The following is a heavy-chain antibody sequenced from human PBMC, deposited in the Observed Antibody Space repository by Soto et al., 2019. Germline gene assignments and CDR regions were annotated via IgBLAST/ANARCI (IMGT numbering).Heavy chain of an antibody. CDR3: AREVFGVPYSSSSHLPFDY. V-gene: IGHV1-3*01. CDR1: GYTFTSYA. J-gene: IGHJ4*02. Sequence: ASVKVSCKASGYTFTSYAMHWVRQAPGQRLEWMGWINAGNGNTKYSQKFQGRVTITRDTSASTAYMELSSLRSEDTAVYYCAREVFGVPYSSSSHLPFDYWGQGTLVTVSS. CDR2: INAGNGNT. D-gene: IGHD6-13*01.